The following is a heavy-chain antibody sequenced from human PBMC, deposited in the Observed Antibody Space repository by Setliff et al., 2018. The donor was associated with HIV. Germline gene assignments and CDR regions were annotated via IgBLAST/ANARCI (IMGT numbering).Heavy chain of an antibody. Sequence: GGSLRLSCAASGFIFSDYEMNWVRQAPGKGLEWVSFMTGTDGTVFYADSVKGRFTVSRDNAENSLSLQMNSLRAEDSAVYYCARLAPPDDYGDLGGIDHWGQGTLVTVSS. J-gene: IGHJ4*02. V-gene: IGHV3-48*03. CDR3: ARLAPPDDYGDLGGIDH. D-gene: IGHD4-17*01. CDR2: MTGTDGTV. CDR1: GFIFSDYE.